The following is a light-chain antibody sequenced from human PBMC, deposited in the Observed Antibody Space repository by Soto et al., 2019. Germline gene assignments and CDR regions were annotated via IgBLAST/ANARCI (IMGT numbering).Light chain of an antibody. J-gene: IGKJ1*01. V-gene: IGKV3D-20*02. CDR3: QQRGNWPPTWT. CDR1: QSVSANY. Sequence: IVLTQSPGALSLSPGERATLSCRASQSVSANYLAWYRQKPGQAPRLLIYEASNRATGIPARFSGSWSGTDFTLTINGLEPEDSAVYYCQQRGNWPPTWTFGQGTKVDIK. CDR2: EAS.